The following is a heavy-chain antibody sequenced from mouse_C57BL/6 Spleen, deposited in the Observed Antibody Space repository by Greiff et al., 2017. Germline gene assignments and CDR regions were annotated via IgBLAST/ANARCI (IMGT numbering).Heavy chain of an antibody. Sequence: VQGVESGAELVKPGASVKLSCTASGFNIKDYYMHWVKQRPEQGLEWIGRIDPEDGETKSAPKFQGKATITADTSSNTAYLQLSSLTSEDTAVYYCARYGGYYPGYVWGTGTTVTVSS. CDR2: IDPEDGET. V-gene: IGHV14-2*01. CDR3: ARYGGYYPGYV. D-gene: IGHD2-3*01. CDR1: GFNIKDYY. J-gene: IGHJ1*03.